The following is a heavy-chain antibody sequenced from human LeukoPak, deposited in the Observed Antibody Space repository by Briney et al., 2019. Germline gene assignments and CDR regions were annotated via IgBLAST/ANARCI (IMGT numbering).Heavy chain of an antibody. CDR3: AKDYAVGSIDY. V-gene: IGHV3-23*01. D-gene: IGHD3-16*01. CDR2: ISRSGEST. CDR1: GFTFSSYG. Sequence: GGSLRLSCAASGFTFSSYGMHWVRQAPGKGLEWVSSISRSGESTFYADSVRGRFTISRDNSKNTVSLQMESLRAEDMALYYCAKDYAVGSIDYWGQGTLVTVSS. J-gene: IGHJ4*02.